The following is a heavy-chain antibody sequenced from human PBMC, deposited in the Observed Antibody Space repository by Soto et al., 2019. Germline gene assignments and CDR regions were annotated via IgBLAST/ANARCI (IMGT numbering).Heavy chain of an antibody. D-gene: IGHD3-10*01. CDR3: ARGVVRRVIIQYTSFFDY. CDR1: GGSFSDYY. J-gene: IGHJ4*02. Sequence: LSLTCAVYGGSFSDYYWTWIRQAPGRGLEWIGEINHSGSTSYNPSLKSRATISVDTSKSQFSLKLTSVTAADTAVYYCARGVVRRVIIQYTSFFDYWGQGTLVTVSS. V-gene: IGHV4-34*01. CDR2: INHSGST.